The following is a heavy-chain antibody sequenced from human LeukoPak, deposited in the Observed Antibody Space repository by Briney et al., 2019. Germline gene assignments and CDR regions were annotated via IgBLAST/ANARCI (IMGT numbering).Heavy chain of an antibody. CDR2: ISHSGTNP. V-gene: IGHV3-48*03. D-gene: IGHD3-16*01. CDR1: GFTFSYYE. J-gene: IGHJ4*02. Sequence: GGSLRLSCAASGFTFSYYEMNWVRQAPGKGLERISFISHSGTNPYYADSVKGRFTISRDNAKNSLYLQMSSLRAEDTALYYCTKNGFYAFDYWGQGALVTVSS. CDR3: TKNGFYAFDY.